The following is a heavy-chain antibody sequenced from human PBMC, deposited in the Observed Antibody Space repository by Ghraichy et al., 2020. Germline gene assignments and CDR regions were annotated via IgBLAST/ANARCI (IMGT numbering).Heavy chain of an antibody. CDR1: GDSMSQYQ. CDR2: RDKSGGT. V-gene: IGHV4-59*01. CDR3: ARVRGGGFVVTTPVGGDALDL. J-gene: IGHJ3*01. D-gene: IGHD3-16*01. Sequence: SETLSLTCTVSGDSMSQYQWTWIRQPPGKALEWIGFRDKSGGTNYKTSLEGRVIISGITFRNQFSLRLSSVTTADTAVYYCARVRGGGFVVTTPVGGDALDLWGQGTMVTVSS.